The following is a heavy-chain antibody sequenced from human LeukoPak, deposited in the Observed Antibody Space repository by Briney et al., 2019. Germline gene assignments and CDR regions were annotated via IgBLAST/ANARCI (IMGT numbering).Heavy chain of an antibody. J-gene: IGHJ2*01. V-gene: IGHV4-39*01. CDR2: IDYSVYT. CDR3: ARVYGDYLAYWFFDV. CDR1: GASISRSTYY. Sequence: SETLSLTCFVSGASISRSTYYWGWIRQPPGKGLEWIGSIDYSVYTYYNPSLKSRITISVDTSKSQFSLKLISVTAADTAVYYCARVYGDYLAYWFFDVWGRGTLVTVSS. D-gene: IGHD4-17*01.